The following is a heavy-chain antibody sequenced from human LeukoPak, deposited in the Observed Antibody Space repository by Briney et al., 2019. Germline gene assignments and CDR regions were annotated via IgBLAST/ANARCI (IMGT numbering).Heavy chain of an antibody. V-gene: IGHV3-20*04. J-gene: IGHJ4*02. CDR3: ARDLSSSWYSLGY. CDR1: GNDSDDYG. CDR2: INWDGGAT. D-gene: IGHD6-13*01. Sequence: GGSLRLSCTDSGNDSDDYGMSWVRQAPRKGLEWVAGINWDGGATAYADSVKGRFTITRDHAKNSLLLQMKSLRDDDTGLYFCARDLSSSWYSLGYWGQGILVTVSS.